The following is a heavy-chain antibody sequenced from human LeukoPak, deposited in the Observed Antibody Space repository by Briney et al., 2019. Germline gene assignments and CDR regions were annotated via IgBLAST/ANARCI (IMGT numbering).Heavy chain of an antibody. V-gene: IGHV4-59*01. Sequence: PSETLSLTCTVSGASISSYYWSWIRQPPGKGLEWIGYIFYRGATHYNPSLKRRVTISVETSKNQFSLRVASVTAADTAVYYGASGPYPAAGTDHQFDYWGQGILVTVFS. D-gene: IGHD6-13*01. CDR3: ASGPYPAAGTDHQFDY. CDR2: IFYRGAT. J-gene: IGHJ4*02. CDR1: GASISSYY.